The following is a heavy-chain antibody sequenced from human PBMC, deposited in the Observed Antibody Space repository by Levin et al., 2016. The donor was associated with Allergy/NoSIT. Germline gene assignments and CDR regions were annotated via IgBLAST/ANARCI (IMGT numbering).Heavy chain of an antibody. CDR1: GFTFSNFH. Sequence: GGSLRLSCAASGFTFSNFHMHWVRQAPGKGLEWLAVISSDGTKQYYADSVKGRFTVSRDNSKNTLYLQMNSLRAEDTAVFYCARGYSGIAVAGFLFDFWGQGAQLSVSS. CDR3: ARGYSGIAVAGFLFDF. D-gene: IGHD6-19*01. V-gene: IGHV3-30*03. CDR2: ISSDGTKQ. J-gene: IGHJ5*01.